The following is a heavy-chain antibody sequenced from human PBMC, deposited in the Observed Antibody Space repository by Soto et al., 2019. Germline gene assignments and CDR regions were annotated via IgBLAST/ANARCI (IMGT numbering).Heavy chain of an antibody. CDR1: GYTFSNYF. CDR3: ARDEGFCSGGSCTGWFDP. CDR2: INPKGGAT. D-gene: IGHD2-15*01. V-gene: IGHV1-46*01. J-gene: IGHJ5*02. Sequence: ASVKVSCKASGYTFSNYFINWVRQAPGQGLEWVGVINPKGGATTYAQKFQGRVNMTSDTSTNTIYMTLRSLTSEDTAFYYCARDEGFCSGGSCTGWFDPWGQGTLVTVSS.